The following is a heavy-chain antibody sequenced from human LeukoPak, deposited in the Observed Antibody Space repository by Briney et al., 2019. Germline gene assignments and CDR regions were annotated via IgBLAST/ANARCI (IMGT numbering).Heavy chain of an antibody. D-gene: IGHD3-3*01. CDR3: ARSTIFGVYRYFGY. V-gene: IGHV1-46*01. Sequence: GASVKVSCKASGYTFTSYGISWVRQAPGQGLEWMGIINPSGGSTSYAQKFQGRVTMTRDMSTSTVYMELSSLRSEDTAVYYCARSTIFGVYRYFGYWGQGTLVTVSS. J-gene: IGHJ4*02. CDR2: INPSGGST. CDR1: GYTFTSYG.